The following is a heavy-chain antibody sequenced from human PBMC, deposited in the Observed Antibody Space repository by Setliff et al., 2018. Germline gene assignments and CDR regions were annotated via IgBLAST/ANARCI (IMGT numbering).Heavy chain of an antibody. V-gene: IGHV5-51*01. CDR2: IYPGDSDT. D-gene: IGHD6-19*01. CDR1: GYTFSAYW. J-gene: IGHJ6*03. CDR3: ARQIGSSLSHFYYYMDV. Sequence: PGESLKISCQASGYTFSAYWIGWVRQMPGKGLEWMGIIYPGDSDTRYSPSFQGQVTISADKSISTAYLQWSSLKASDTAMYYCARQIGSSLSHFYYYMDVWGKGTTVTVS.